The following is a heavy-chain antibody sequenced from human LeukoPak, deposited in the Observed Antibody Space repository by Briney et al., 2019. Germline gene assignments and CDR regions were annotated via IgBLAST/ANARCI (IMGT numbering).Heavy chain of an antibody. Sequence: GGSLRLSCAASGFTFSSYSMNWVRQAPGKGLEWVSSISSSSSYIYYAGSVKGRFTISRDNAKNSLYLQMNSLRAEDTAVYYCARVLGHWLVECWGQGTLVTVSS. V-gene: IGHV3-21*01. D-gene: IGHD6-19*01. J-gene: IGHJ4*02. CDR3: ARVLGHWLVEC. CDR1: GFTFSSYS. CDR2: ISSSSSYI.